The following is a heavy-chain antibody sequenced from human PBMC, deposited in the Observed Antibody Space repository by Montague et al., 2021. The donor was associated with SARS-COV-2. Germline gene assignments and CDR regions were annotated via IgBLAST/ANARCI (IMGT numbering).Heavy chain of an antibody. D-gene: IGHD6-19*01. CDR2: IFGSAAGT. V-gene: IGHV3-23*01. CDR3: AKQPGAGAVVYWYFDL. J-gene: IGHJ2*01. CDR1: RFAFNNFA. Sequence: SLRLSCAASRFAFNNFAMSWVRQAPGKGLEWVSSIFGSAAGTYYADSVEGRFTISRDNSKNTLYLQMNSLKAEDTAKYYCAKQPGAGAVVYWYFDLWGRGTVVSVSS.